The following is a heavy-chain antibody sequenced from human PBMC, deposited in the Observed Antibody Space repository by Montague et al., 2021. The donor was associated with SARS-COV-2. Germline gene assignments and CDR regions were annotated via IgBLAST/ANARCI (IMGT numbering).Heavy chain of an antibody. CDR1: GGSFSNYY. CDR3: ARDQTVLKWKWYGMDD. J-gene: IGHJ6*02. CDR2: IDHSGNT. V-gene: IGHV4-34*01. D-gene: IGHD3-3*01. Sequence: SETLSLTCAVYGGSFSNYYWDWICQSQGKGKDRIGNIDHSGNTNYNPSLKSRVSITVDTSSSQFSLYLPSVTAADAAVYYCARDQTVLKWKWYGMDDWGPGTTVTVSS.